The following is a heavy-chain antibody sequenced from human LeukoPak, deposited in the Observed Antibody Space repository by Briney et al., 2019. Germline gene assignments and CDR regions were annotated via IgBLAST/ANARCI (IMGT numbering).Heavy chain of an antibody. Sequence: GGSLSLSCAASGFTFSSYAMSWVRQALGKELEWVSAISGSGGSTYYADSVKGRFTIARDNTKNTLYLQMNSLRAEDTAVYDCVKDTRIKRSEYSRSGGPDYWGQGTLVTVSS. V-gene: IGHV3-23*01. CDR2: ISGSGGST. D-gene: IGHD6-6*01. J-gene: IGHJ4*02. CDR3: VKDTRIKRSEYSRSGGPDY. CDR1: GFTFSSYA.